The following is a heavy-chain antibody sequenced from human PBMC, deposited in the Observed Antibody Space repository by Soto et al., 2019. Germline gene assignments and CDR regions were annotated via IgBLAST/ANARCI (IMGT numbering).Heavy chain of an antibody. CDR3: ARLFSNPTGGQSHYYFDY. D-gene: IGHD3-9*01. Sequence: PGESLKISCKGSGYSFTSYWIGWVRQMPGKGLEWMGIIYPGDSDTRYSPSFQGQVTISADKSISTAYLQWSSLKASDTAMDYCARLFSNPTGGQSHYYFDYWGQGTLVTVSS. CDR2: IYPGDSDT. CDR1: GYSFTSYW. V-gene: IGHV5-51*01. J-gene: IGHJ4*02.